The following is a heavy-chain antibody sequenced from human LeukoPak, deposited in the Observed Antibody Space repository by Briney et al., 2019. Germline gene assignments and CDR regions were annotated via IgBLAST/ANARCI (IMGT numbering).Heavy chain of an antibody. CDR2: ISVGAEYI. D-gene: IGHD3-3*01. V-gene: IGHV3-23*01. J-gene: IGHJ4*02. Sequence: GGSLRLSCAASGFTFSTYVMNWFRQAPGKGLEWVSTISVGAEYIFYADSVKGRFTISRDDSNNALYMQMHSLRAEDTALYYCASGPPFLKYFEYWGQGTLVTVSS. CDR3: ASGPPFLKYFEY. CDR1: GFTFSTYV.